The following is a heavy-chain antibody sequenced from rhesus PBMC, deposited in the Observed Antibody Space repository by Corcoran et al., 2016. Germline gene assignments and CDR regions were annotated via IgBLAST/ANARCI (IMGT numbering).Heavy chain of an antibody. CDR3: ARDPATGYFDF. CDR2: IECSFGTT. D-gene: IGHD6-31*01. CDR1: GDSISANW. J-gene: IGHJ4*01. V-gene: IGHV4-80*01. Sequence: QVQLQESGPGLVKPSETLSLICMVSGDSISANWWSWIRQPAGEGLEWIGVIECSFGTTNYSPSLKSRVTISKDASRNQLSLKVTSVTAADTAVYYCARDPATGYFDFWGQGVLVPVSS.